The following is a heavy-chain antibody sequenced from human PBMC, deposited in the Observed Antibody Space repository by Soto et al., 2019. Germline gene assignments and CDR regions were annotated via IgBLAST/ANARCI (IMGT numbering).Heavy chain of an antibody. CDR2: INPSDGST. J-gene: IGHJ4*02. D-gene: IGHD1-26*01. CDR1: GYTFTKYY. Sequence: ASVKVSCKASGYTFTKYYMHWVRQAPGQGLEWMGVINPSDGSTAFAQNFQGRITMTRDTSTSTAYMELRSLRSDDTAVYYCARGVGASYYFDYWGQGTLVTVSS. CDR3: ARGVGASYYFDY. V-gene: IGHV1-46*01.